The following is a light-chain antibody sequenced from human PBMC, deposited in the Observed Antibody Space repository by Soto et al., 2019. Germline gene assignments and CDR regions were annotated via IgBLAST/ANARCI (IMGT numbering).Light chain of an antibody. Sequence: QSALTQPPSASGSPGQSVAVSWTGTSSDVGGHDLVSWYQQHPGKAPKLMIYEVNKRPSGVPDRVSGSKSGNSASLTVSGLQADDEADYYCSSYSRSSTLIFGGGTKLTVL. CDR3: SSYSRSSTLI. CDR1: SSDVGGHDL. CDR2: EVN. V-gene: IGLV2-8*01. J-gene: IGLJ2*01.